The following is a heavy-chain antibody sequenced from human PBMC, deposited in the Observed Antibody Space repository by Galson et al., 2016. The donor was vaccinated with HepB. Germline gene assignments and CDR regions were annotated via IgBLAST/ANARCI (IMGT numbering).Heavy chain of an antibody. Sequence: SLRLSCAASGFTFSNNAMNWVRQAPGKGLEWISYISASGTTTYYADSVRGRFTISRDNAKNSLYLQMNSLRAEDTAVYYCARDSLGDYLYDYWGQGTLVTVSS. CDR1: GFTFSNNA. D-gene: IGHD4-17*01. V-gene: IGHV3-48*04. CDR2: ISASGTTT. CDR3: ARDSLGDYLYDY. J-gene: IGHJ4*02.